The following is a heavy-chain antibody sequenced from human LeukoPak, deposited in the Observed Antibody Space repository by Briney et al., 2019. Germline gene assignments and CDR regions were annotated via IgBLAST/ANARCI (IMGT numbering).Heavy chain of an antibody. J-gene: IGHJ4*02. V-gene: IGHV1-69*13. Sequence: ASVKVSCKASGGTFSSYAISWVRQAPGQGLEWMGGIIPIFGTANYAQKFQGRVTITADESTSTAYMELSSLRSEDTAVYYCARAPASPYCSGGSCYLVYWGQGTLVTVSS. CDR1: GGTFSSYA. CDR3: ARAPASPYCSGGSCYLVY. D-gene: IGHD2-15*01. CDR2: IIPIFGTA.